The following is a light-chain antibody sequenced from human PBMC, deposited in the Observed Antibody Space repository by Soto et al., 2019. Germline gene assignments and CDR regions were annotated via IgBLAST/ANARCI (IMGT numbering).Light chain of an antibody. CDR2: DAS. Sequence: EIVLSQSPATLSLSPGERATLSCRASQSVSSYLAWYQQRPGQAPRLLIYDASTSATGVPASFSGSGSGTGFTLTISSLKSEDFALYYCQQYNNWPQTFGQGTKG. CDR1: QSVSSY. J-gene: IGKJ1*01. CDR3: QQYNNWPQT. V-gene: IGKV3-15*01.